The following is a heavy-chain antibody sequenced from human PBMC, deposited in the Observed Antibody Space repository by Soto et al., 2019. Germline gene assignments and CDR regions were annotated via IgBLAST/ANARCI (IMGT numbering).Heavy chain of an antibody. J-gene: IGHJ4*02. CDR3: ARGAYGVAVLY. D-gene: IGHD4-17*01. V-gene: IGHV4-30-4*01. CDR1: GDSISSDGDYF. Sequence: QVQLQESGAGLVKPSQTLSLTCTVSGDSISSDGDYFWSWIRQPPGKGLESIGYVSYDGRTYYNSSLKSRMSISIDTSQNQFSLKLSSVTAADTAVYYCARGAYGVAVLYWGQGTLVTVSS. CDR2: VSYDGRT.